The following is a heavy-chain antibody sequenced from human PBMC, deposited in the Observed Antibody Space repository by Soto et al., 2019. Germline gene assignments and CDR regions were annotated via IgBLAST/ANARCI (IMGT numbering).Heavy chain of an antibody. Sequence: EVQLVESGGGLVQPGESLRLSCAASGLTFRSYWMHWVRQAPGKGLVWVSRINTDGSVAMYVDSVKGRFTISRDNAKNTLYLHMTSLRADDTAVYYCVRDMQLWRLDCWGQGTLVTVSS. J-gene: IGHJ4*02. CDR3: VRDMQLWRLDC. D-gene: IGHD2-21*01. CDR2: INTDGSVA. V-gene: IGHV3-74*03. CDR1: GLTFRSYW.